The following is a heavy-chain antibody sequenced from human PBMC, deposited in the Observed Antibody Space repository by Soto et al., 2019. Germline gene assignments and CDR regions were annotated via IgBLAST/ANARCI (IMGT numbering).Heavy chain of an antibody. D-gene: IGHD6-13*01. CDR1: GFTFSSYS. CDR2: ISSSSSTI. Sequence: GGSLRLSCAASGFTFSSYSMNWVRQAPGKGLEWVSYISSSSSTIYYADSVKGRFTISRDNAKNSLYLQMNSLRDEDTAVYYCARDQYSSSWYGGDWFDPWGQGTLVTVSS. V-gene: IGHV3-48*02. J-gene: IGHJ5*02. CDR3: ARDQYSSSWYGGDWFDP.